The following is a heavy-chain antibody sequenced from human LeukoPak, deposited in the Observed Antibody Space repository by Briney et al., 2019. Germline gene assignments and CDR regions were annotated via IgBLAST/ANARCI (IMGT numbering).Heavy chain of an antibody. D-gene: IGHD3-22*01. J-gene: IGHJ3*02. CDR2: TYTGGNS. Sequence: GGSLRLSCAASGFAFSNYVMHWVRQAPGKGLEWVSVTYTGGNSYYADSVKGRFIISRDISKNTLYLQMNSLRAEDSALYYCARGGRGSAAVVAPRSFDIWGQGTMVTVSS. CDR1: GFAFSNYV. CDR3: ARGGRGSAAVVAPRSFDI. V-gene: IGHV3-53*01.